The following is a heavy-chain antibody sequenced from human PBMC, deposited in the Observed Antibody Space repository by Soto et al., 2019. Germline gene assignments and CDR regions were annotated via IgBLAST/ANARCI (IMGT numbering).Heavy chain of an antibody. Sequence: ASVKVSCKASGYTFTSYGISWVRQAPGQGLEWMGWISAYNGNTNYAQKLQGRVTMTTDTSTSTAYMELRSLRSDDTAVYYCARDNTWMPYSTGFDPWGQGTLVTVSS. CDR3: ARDNTWMPYSTGFDP. J-gene: IGHJ5*02. D-gene: IGHD2-8*02. CDR1: GYTFTSYG. V-gene: IGHV1-18*01. CDR2: ISAYNGNT.